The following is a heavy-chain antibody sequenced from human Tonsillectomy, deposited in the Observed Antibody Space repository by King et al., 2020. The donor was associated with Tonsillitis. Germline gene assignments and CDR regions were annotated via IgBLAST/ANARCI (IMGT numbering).Heavy chain of an antibody. Sequence: VQLVESGGGLVQPGRSLRLSCAASGFTFDDYAMHWVRQAPGKGLEWVSGISWNSGSIGYADSVQGRFTISRDNAKNSLYLQMNSLRAEDTALYYCAKDIFVCSGGSCYLGYYGMDVWGQGTTVTVSS. J-gene: IGHJ6*02. CDR2: ISWNSGSI. V-gene: IGHV3-9*01. D-gene: IGHD2-15*01. CDR3: AKDIFVCSGGSCYLGYYGMDV. CDR1: GFTFDDYA.